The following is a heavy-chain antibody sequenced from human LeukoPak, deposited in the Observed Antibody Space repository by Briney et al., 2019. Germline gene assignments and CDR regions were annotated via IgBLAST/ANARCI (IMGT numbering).Heavy chain of an antibody. CDR1: GFTFSSYA. CDR2: ISGSGAST. V-gene: IGHV3-23*01. D-gene: IGHD3-10*01. CDR3: ARAAYGSGFLAWFDP. Sequence: PGGSLRLSCAASGFTFSSYAMSWVRQAPGEGLDWVSTISGSGASTYYADSVKGRFTISRDNSKNTLYLQMNSLRAEDTAVYYCARAAYGSGFLAWFDPWGQGTLVTVSS. J-gene: IGHJ5*02.